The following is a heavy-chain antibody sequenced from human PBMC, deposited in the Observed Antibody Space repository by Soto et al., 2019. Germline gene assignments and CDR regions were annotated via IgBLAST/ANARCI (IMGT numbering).Heavy chain of an antibody. D-gene: IGHD2-15*01. CDR3: AAGYCSGGSCYTAFDY. J-gene: IGHJ4*02. V-gene: IGHV3-33*01. CDR2: IWYDGSNK. Sequence: PGGSLRLSCAASGFTFSSYGMHWVRPAPGKGLEWVAVIWYDGSNKYYADSVKGRFTISRDNSKNTLYLQMNSLRAEDTAVYYCAAGYCSGGSCYTAFDYWGQGTLVTVSS. CDR1: GFTFSSYG.